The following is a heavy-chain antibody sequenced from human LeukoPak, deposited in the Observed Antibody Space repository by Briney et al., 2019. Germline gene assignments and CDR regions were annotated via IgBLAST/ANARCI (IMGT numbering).Heavy chain of an antibody. J-gene: IGHJ6*03. Sequence: SETLSLTCAVYGGSFSGYYWSWIRQPPGKGLEWIGEINHSGSTNYNPSLKSRVTISVDTSKNQFSLKLSSVTAADTAVYYCARGFYDSSGYFLWYYYYMDVWGKGTTVTVSS. CDR1: GGSFSGYY. CDR3: ARGFYDSSGYFLWYYYYMDV. CDR2: INHSGST. D-gene: IGHD3-22*01. V-gene: IGHV4-34*01.